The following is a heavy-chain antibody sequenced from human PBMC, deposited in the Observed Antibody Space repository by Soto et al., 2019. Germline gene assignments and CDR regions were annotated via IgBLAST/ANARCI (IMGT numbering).Heavy chain of an antibody. CDR2: INADSGGT. Sequence: ASVKVSCNASGFSFTGYYIHWPRQAPGQGLEWMGWINADSGGTEYAQEFQGRVTLTRDTSISTAYMTLSSLRSYDTALYYCARDLTRKPAYWLDXWGQGTQFTVSX. CDR1: GFSFTGYY. V-gene: IGHV1-2*02. CDR3: ARDLTRKPAYWLDX. D-gene: IGHD3-16*01. J-gene: IGHJ5*02.